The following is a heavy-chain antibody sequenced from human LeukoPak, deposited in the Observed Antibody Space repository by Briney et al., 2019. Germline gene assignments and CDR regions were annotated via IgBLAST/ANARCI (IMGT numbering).Heavy chain of an antibody. Sequence: GSLRLSCAASGFTFSSYSMNWVRQAPGKGLEWIGSIHYSGSAYYGPTLRSRVTISVDTSKNQFSLKVIAVTAADTAVYYCARDSQYDSSGHAPWGQGALVTVSS. CDR2: IHYSGSA. J-gene: IGHJ5*02. D-gene: IGHD3-22*01. CDR3: ARDSQYDSSGHAP. V-gene: IGHV4-59*12. CDR1: GFTFSSYS.